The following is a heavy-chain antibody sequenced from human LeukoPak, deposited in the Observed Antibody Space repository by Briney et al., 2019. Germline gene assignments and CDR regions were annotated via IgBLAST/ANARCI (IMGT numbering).Heavy chain of an antibody. CDR1: GFTFSSYG. CDR2: ISGSGGST. D-gene: IGHD3-10*01. V-gene: IGHV3-23*01. CDR3: AKVRYYGSGRRGYFDY. Sequence: PGGSLRLSCAASGFTFSSYGMSWVRQAPGKGLEWVSAISGSGGSTYYADSVKGRFTISRDNSKNTLYLQMNSLRAEDTAVYYCAKVRYYGSGRRGYFDYWGRGTLVTVSS. J-gene: IGHJ4*02.